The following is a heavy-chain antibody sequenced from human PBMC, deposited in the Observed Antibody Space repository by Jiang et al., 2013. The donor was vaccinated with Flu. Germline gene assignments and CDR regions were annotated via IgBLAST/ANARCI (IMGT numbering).Heavy chain of an antibody. J-gene: IGHJ4*02. V-gene: IGHV4-39*01. CDR1: SISSSSYV. Sequence: SISSSSYVLGLDPPAPTEGAGVDWEYLLYGSTYYNPSLKSRVTISVDTSKNQFSLKLSSVTAADTAVYYCARHQTYYYESWGFDYWGQGTLVTVSS. D-gene: IGHD3-22*01. CDR2: LLYGST. CDR3: ARHQTYYYESWGFDY.